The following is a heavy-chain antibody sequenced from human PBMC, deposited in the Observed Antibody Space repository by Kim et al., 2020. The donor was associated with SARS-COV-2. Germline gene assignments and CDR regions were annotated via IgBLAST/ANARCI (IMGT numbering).Heavy chain of an antibody. V-gene: IGHV3-48*03. D-gene: IGHD6-13*01. J-gene: IGHJ4*02. Sequence: ADYVKGRFSISRDNAKNSLYLQMNSRRAEDTAVYYCARSRPRLGRSTCFDYWGQGTLVTVSS. CDR3: ARSRPRLGRSTCFDY.